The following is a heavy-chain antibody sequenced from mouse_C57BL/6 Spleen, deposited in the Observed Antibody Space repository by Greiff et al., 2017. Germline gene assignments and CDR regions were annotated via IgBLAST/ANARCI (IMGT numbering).Heavy chain of an antibody. D-gene: IGHD2-5*01. CDR1: GYTFTSYW. V-gene: IGHV1-52*01. CDR2: IDPSDSDT. Sequence: QVQLQQPGAELVRPGSSVKLSCKASGYTFTSYWMHWVKQRPIQGLEWIGNIDPSDSDTHYNQKFKDKATLTVDKSSSTAYMQLSSLPSEVSAVYYCARSSNYLYYYAMDYWGQGTSVTVSS. J-gene: IGHJ4*01. CDR3: ARSSNYLYYYAMDY.